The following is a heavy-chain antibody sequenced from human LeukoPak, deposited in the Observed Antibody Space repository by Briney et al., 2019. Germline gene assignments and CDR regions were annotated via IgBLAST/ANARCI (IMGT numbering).Heavy chain of an antibody. CDR2: MNPHSGNT. D-gene: IGHD4-17*01. J-gene: IGHJ6*03. V-gene: IGHV1-8*01. CDR3: ARAPKCTVTACYYYMDV. CDR1: GYTFTNYD. Sequence: ASVKVSCKASGYTFTNYDINWVRQATGQGLEWMGWMNPHSGNTGYAQKFQGRVTMTRNTSISTAYMELSSLRSEDTAVYYCARAPKCTVTACYYYMDVWGKGTTVTISS.